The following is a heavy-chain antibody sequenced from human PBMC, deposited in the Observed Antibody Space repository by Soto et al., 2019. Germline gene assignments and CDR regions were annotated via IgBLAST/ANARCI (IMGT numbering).Heavy chain of an antibody. V-gene: IGHV4-30-2*01. D-gene: IGHD4-17*01. Sequence: QLPLQESGSGLVKPSQTLSLTCAVSGGSISSGGYSWSWIRQPPGKGLECIGYIYHSGSTYYNPSLKGRVTISVDRSKNQLSLKLSSVPAADTAVYYCARGTTTVTTFDYWGQGTLVTVSS. CDR1: GGSISSGGYS. J-gene: IGHJ4*02. CDR3: ARGTTTVTTFDY. CDR2: IYHSGST.